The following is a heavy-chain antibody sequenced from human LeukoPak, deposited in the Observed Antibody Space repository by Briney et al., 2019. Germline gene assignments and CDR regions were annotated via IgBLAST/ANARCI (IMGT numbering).Heavy chain of an antibody. CDR2: IYYSGST. Sequence: SETLSLTCTVSGGSISSYYWSWIRQPPGKGLEWIGYIYYSGSTNYNPSLKSRVTISVDTSKNQFSLKLSSVTAADTAVYYCAISSSWYGGYFDYWGQGTLVTVSS. J-gene: IGHJ4*02. D-gene: IGHD6-13*01. V-gene: IGHV4-59*08. CDR3: AISSSWYGGYFDY. CDR1: GGSISSYY.